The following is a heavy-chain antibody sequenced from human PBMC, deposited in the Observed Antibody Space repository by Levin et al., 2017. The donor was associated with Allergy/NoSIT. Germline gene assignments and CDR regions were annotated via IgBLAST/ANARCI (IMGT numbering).Heavy chain of an antibody. CDR3: TTVSPHYYDSSGYYFSHFYYYGMDV. D-gene: IGHD3-22*01. J-gene: IGHJ6*02. CDR1: GFPLINAW. V-gene: IGHV3-15*01. CDR2: IKSKADGGTT. Sequence: GGSLRLSCSASGFPLINAWMSWVRQAPGKGLEWVGRIKSKADGGTTDYAAPVKGRFTISRDDSKNTVSVEMNSLKTEDTAVYYCTTVSPHYYDSSGYYFSHFYYYGMDVWGQGTTVTVSS.